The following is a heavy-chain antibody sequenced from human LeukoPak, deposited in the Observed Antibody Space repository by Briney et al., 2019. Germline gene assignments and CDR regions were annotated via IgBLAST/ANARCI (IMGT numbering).Heavy chain of an antibody. CDR2: INSDGSST. CDR1: GFTFSSYW. D-gene: IGHD3-3*01. Sequence: EGSLRLSCAASGFTFSSYWMHWVRQAPGKGLVWVSRINSDGSSTSYADSVKGRFTISRDNAKNTLYLQMNSLRAEDTAVYYCARERVTIFGVVIEWDYFDYWGQGTLVTVSS. J-gene: IGHJ4*02. CDR3: ARERVTIFGVVIEWDYFDY. V-gene: IGHV3-74*01.